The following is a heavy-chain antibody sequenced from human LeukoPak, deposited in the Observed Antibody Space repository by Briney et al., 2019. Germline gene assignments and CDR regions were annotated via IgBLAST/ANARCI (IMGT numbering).Heavy chain of an antibody. CDR3: ARQVDP. Sequence: SETLSLTCTVSGGSISSGNYFWTWIRQPAGKGLEWIGRISTSGSTNYNPSLKSRVTISIDTSKNQFSLEMSSVTAADTAVYYRARQVDPWGQGTLVTVS. J-gene: IGHJ5*02. V-gene: IGHV4-61*02. CDR1: GGSISSGNYF. CDR2: ISTSGST.